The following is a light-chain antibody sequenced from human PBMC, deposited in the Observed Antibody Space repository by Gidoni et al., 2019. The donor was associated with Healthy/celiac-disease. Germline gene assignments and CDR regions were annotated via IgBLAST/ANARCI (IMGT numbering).Light chain of an antibody. CDR2: EVS. Sequence: QSALTQPASVSVSPGQSITISCTGTSSDVGGYNYIPWYQQHPGKAPKLMISEVSNRPSGVSNRFSGSKSGNTASLTISGLQAEDEADYYCSSYTSSSTVVFGGGTKLTVL. V-gene: IGLV2-14*01. CDR3: SSYTSSSTVV. CDR1: SSDVGGYNY. J-gene: IGLJ2*01.